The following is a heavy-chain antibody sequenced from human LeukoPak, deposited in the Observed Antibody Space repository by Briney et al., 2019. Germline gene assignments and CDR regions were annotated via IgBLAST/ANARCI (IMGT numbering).Heavy chain of an antibody. D-gene: IGHD3-22*01. CDR1: GGSISSSNW. Sequence: SGTLSLTCAVSGGSISSSNWWSWVRQHPGKGLEWIGYIYYSGSTYYNPSLKSRVTISVDTSKNQFSLKLSSVTAADTAVYYCARDSVSSGNFDYWGQGTLVTVSS. J-gene: IGHJ4*02. V-gene: IGHV4-4*02. CDR3: ARDSVSSGNFDY. CDR2: IYYSGST.